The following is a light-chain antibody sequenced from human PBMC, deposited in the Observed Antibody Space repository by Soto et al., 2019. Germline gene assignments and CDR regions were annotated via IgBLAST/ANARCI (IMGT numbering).Light chain of an antibody. Sequence: QSAPTQPASVSGSPGQSITISCTGTSTDIGTYSRVSWYLQYPGKAPKLMIYDVTKRPSGVSNRFSGSRSGSTASLTISGLQAEDEANYYCCSYAAYNKGMFGGGTKVTVL. CDR2: DVT. J-gene: IGLJ3*02. CDR1: STDIGTYSR. CDR3: CSYAAYNKGM. V-gene: IGLV2-23*02.